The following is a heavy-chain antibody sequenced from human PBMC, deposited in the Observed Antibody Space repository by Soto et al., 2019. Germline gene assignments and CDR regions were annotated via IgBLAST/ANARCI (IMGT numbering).Heavy chain of an antibody. J-gene: IGHJ6*02. CDR1: GFTFSSYW. V-gene: IGHV3-7*03. D-gene: IGHD6-13*01. Sequence: PGGSLRLSCAASGFTFSSYWMSWVRQAPGKGLEWVANIKQDGSEKYYVDSVKGRFTISRDNAKNSLYPQMNSLRAEDTAVYYCARDHSAAYYYYYGMDVWGQGTTVTVSS. CDR3: ARDHSAAYYYYYGMDV. CDR2: IKQDGSEK.